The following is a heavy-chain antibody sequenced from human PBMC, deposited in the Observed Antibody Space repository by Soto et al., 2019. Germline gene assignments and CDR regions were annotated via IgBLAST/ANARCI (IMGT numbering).Heavy chain of an antibody. CDR3: ARDPAVYCSGGSCYGVHYYGMDV. Sequence: QVQLVQSGAEVKKPGASVKVSCKASGYTFTSYGISWVRQAPGQGLEWMGWISAYNGNTNYAQKLQGRVTMTTDTSPRTAYMELRSLRSDDTAVYYCARDPAVYCSGGSCYGVHYYGMDVWGQGTTVTVSS. CDR1: GYTFTSYG. CDR2: ISAYNGNT. D-gene: IGHD2-15*01. V-gene: IGHV1-18*01. J-gene: IGHJ6*02.